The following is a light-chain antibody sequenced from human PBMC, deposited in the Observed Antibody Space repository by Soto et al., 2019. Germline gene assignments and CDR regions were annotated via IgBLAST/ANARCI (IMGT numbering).Light chain of an antibody. V-gene: IGKV4-1*01. J-gene: IGKJ1*01. Sequence: DIVMTQSPDSLAVSLGERATINCKSSQTVLYSSNNKNYLPWYLQKPGQPPKLLIYWASTRESGVPDRFSGSGSGTDFTLTISSLQAEDVAVYYCQQCYSRTFGQGTKVEIK. CDR2: WAS. CDR1: QTVLYSSNNKNY. CDR3: QQCYSRT.